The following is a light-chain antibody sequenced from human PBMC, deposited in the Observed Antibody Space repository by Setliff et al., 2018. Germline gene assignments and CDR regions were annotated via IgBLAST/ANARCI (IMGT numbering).Light chain of an antibody. CDR2: QVN. CDR1: SSDVGTYNI. J-gene: IGLJ1*01. V-gene: IGLV2-23*02. CDR3: LSYAGSGTYV. Sequence: LTQPASVSGSPGQSITISCTGSSSDVGTYNIVSWYQQHPGKAPKILFYQVNQRPSGISDRFSASKSGNTASLTISGLQAEDEADYYCLSYAGSGTYVFGSGTKVTVL.